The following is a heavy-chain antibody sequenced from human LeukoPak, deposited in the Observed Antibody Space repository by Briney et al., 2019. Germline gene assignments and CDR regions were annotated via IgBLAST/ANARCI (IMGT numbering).Heavy chain of an antibody. Sequence: SETLSLTCTVSGGSISSDYWSWIRQPPGKGLEWIGYIYYSGITYYNPSLKSRVTISVGTSKNQFSLKLSSVTAADTAIYYCARRLVRGDYYSDDCWGQGSLVTVSS. V-gene: IGHV4-59*08. CDR2: IYYSGIT. J-gene: IGHJ4*02. D-gene: IGHD3-22*01. CDR3: ARRLVRGDYYSDDC. CDR1: GGSISSDY.